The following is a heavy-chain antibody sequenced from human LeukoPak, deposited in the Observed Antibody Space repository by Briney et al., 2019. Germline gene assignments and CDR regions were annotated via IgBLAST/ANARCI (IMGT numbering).Heavy chain of an antibody. CDR3: ARDYYGSGSYYKPHQRYYYGMDV. J-gene: IGHJ6*02. V-gene: IGHV3-33*08. CDR1: GFTFSSYA. Sequence: GGSLRLSCAASGFTFSSYAMHWVRQAPGKGLEWVAVIWYDGSNKYYADSVKGRFTISRDNSKNTLYLQMNSLRAEDTAVYYCARDYYGSGSYYKPHQRYYYGMDVWGQGTTVTVSS. CDR2: IWYDGSNK. D-gene: IGHD3-10*01.